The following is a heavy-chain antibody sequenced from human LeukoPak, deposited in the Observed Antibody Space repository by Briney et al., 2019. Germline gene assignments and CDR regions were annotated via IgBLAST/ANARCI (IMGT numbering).Heavy chain of an antibody. CDR2: IIPILGIA. D-gene: IGHD3-3*01. V-gene: IGHV1-69*04. J-gene: IGHJ3*02. Sequence: ASAKVSCKASGGTFSSYAISWVRQAPGQGLEWMGRIIPILGIANYAQKFQGRVTITADKSTSTAYMELSSLRSEDTAVYYCARADKFHCGETIFGGCAFDIWGQGTMVTVSS. CDR3: ARADKFHCGETIFGGCAFDI. CDR1: GGTFSSYA.